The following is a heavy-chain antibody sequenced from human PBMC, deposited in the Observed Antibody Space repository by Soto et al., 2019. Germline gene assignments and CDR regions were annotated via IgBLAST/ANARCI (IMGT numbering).Heavy chain of an antibody. V-gene: IGHV4-59*08. Sequence: QVQLQQSGPRLVKPSETLSLTCTVSSGPDRSHNWGWIRQPPGRGLEWLGYVYYTGDTAYNPSLRGRVTISADTSTNDISVTRNSVTAADTAVYYCVRQGIDYLHGLVDVWGQGTTVSVSS. J-gene: IGHJ6*02. D-gene: IGHD4-17*01. CDR1: SGPDRSHN. CDR2: VYYTGDT. CDR3: VRQGIDYLHGLVDV.